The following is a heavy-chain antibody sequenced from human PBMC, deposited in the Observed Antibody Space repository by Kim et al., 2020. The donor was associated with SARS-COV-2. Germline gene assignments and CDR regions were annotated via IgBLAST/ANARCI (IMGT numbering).Heavy chain of an antibody. Sequence: SETLSLTCTVSGDSISGYYWSWIRQPPGRGLELIGFIYYSGNTNSNPSLTRRVTISVATSKTKFSLRLRSVTAADTAVSHCASHSNGCANKGTFYSWGQG. J-gene: IGHJ4*02. CDR2: IYYSGNT. D-gene: IGHD6-19*01. CDR1: GDSISGYY. V-gene: IGHV4-59*01. CDR3: ASHSNGCANKGTFYS.